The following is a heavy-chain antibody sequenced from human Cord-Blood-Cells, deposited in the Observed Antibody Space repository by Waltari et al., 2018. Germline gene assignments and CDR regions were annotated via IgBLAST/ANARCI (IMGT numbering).Heavy chain of an antibody. V-gene: IGHV3-53*01. J-gene: IGHJ4*02. CDR3: ARDRSGYDGGMP. D-gene: IGHD5-12*01. CDR1: GFTVSSNS. CDR2: IYSGGST. Sequence: EVQLVESGGGLIQPGGSLRLSCAASGFTVSSNSMSWVRQAPGKGLEWVSVIYSGGSTYYADSVKGRFTISRDNSKNTLYLQMNSLRAEDTAVYYCARDRSGYDGGMPWGQGTLVTVSS.